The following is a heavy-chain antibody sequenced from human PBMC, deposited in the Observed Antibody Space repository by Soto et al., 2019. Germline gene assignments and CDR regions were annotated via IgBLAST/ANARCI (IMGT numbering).Heavy chain of an antibody. Sequence: EAQLVESGGGLVQPGGSLRLSCAASGFTFSTNWMHWVRQAPGKGLVWVARIDGDGSRISYADSVKGRFTISRDNAKNTLYLEMSSLRAEDTAVYYWVGRDGYDWWGLFDYWCQGLLVTVSS. CDR1: GFTFSTNW. CDR2: IDGDGSRI. J-gene: IGHJ4*02. CDR3: VGRDGYDWWGLFDY. D-gene: IGHD5-12*01. V-gene: IGHV3-74*01.